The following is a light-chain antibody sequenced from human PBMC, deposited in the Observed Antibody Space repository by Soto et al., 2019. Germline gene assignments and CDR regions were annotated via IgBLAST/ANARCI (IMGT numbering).Light chain of an antibody. CDR1: QSVRSN. CDR3: QQYDNWPLT. Sequence: EIVMTQSPATLPGSPGERATLSCRSSQSVRSNLAWYQQKPGQAPRFLIYGASTRATGIPARFSGSGSGTEFTLTISSLQSEDFAGYYCQQYDNWPLTFGGGTTVDIK. J-gene: IGKJ4*01. V-gene: IGKV3-15*01. CDR2: GAS.